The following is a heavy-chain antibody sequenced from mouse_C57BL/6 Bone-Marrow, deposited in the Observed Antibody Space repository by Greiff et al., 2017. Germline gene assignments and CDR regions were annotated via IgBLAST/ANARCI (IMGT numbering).Heavy chain of an antibody. Sequence: VQLQQPGAELVKPGASVKLSCKASGHTFTSYWMHWVKQRPGQGLEWIGMIHPNSGSTNYNETFKSKATLTVDKSSSTAYMQLSSLTSEDSAVYYCARESMVTYWGQGTTLTVSS. CDR2: IHPNSGST. J-gene: IGHJ2*01. CDR3: ARESMVTY. V-gene: IGHV1-64*01. D-gene: IGHD2-2*01. CDR1: GHTFTSYW.